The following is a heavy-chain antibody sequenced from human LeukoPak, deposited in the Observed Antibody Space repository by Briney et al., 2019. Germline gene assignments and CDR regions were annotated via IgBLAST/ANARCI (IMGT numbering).Heavy chain of an antibody. J-gene: IGHJ4*02. CDR3: ATGDDFWSHYYQLDY. CDR1: GFTFSTYA. Sequence: GGSLRLSCAASGFTFSTYAMHWVRQGPGKGLEWVAVISYDGSNKYYADSVKGRFTTSRDNAKNSLYLQMNSLRAEDTAVYYCATGDDFWSHYYQLDYWGQGTLVTVSS. D-gene: IGHD3-3*01. V-gene: IGHV3-30-3*01. CDR2: ISYDGSNK.